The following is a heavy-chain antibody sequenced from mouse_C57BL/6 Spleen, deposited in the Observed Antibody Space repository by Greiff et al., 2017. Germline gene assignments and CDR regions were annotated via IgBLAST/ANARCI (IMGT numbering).Heavy chain of an antibody. CDR1: GFTFSDFY. J-gene: IGHJ1*03. CDR3: ARDAFIGRGYFDV. D-gene: IGHD1-2*01. Sequence: EVKLMESGGGLVQSGRSLRLSCATSGFTFSDFYMEWVRQAPGKGLEWIAASRNKANDYTTEYSASVKGRFIVSRDTSQSILYLQMNALRAEDTAIYYCARDAFIGRGYFDVWGTGTTVTVSS. V-gene: IGHV7-1*01. CDR2: SRNKANDYTT.